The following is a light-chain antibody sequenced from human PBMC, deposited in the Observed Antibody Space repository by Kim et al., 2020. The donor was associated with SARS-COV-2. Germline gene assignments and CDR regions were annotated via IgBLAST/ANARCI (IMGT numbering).Light chain of an antibody. CDR3: QQYNNWPPKIT. J-gene: IGKJ4*01. Sequence: PGEGASVTSSGRESVSSNLAWYQQKPGQAPGLLIYGESTRATGSPARFSGSGSGTEFTLTISSLQSEDFAVYYCQQYNNWPPKITFGGGTKVDIK. CDR2: GES. CDR1: ESVSSN. V-gene: IGKV3-15*01.